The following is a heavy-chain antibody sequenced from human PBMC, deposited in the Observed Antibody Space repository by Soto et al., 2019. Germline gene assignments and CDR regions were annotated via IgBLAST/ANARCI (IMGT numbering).Heavy chain of an antibody. CDR1: GGSISSGGYS. J-gene: IGHJ4*02. CDR3: ARVPDY. CDR2: IYHSGSI. Sequence: QLQLQESGSGLVKPSQTLSLTCAVSGGSISSGGYSWSWIRQPPGKGLEGIGYIYHSGSIYFNPSLKRRVTISVDRSKHQFSLKLSSVTAADPAVYYCARVPDYWGQGTLVTVSS. V-gene: IGHV4-30-2*01.